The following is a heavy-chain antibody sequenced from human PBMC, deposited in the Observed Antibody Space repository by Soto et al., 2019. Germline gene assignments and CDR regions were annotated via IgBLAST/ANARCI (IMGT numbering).Heavy chain of an antibody. CDR1: GDSFSGYY. D-gene: IGHD2-15*01. CDR3: ARGAFFRNIVVIPPVLNYGMDV. CDR2: IDHTGSV. Sequence: QVQLQQWGAGLLKPSETLSLTCTVYGDSFSGYYWTWIRQPPGKGLEWIGEIDHTGSVDFNPSLNRRVTMSVDTSKNQFSLKLSSVTAADTAVYYCARGAFFRNIVVIPPVLNYGMDVWGQGTTVTVSS. V-gene: IGHV4-34*01. J-gene: IGHJ6*02.